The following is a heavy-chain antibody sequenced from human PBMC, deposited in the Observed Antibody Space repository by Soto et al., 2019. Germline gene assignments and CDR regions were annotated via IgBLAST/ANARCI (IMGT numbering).Heavy chain of an antibody. J-gene: IGHJ6*02. CDR2: INHSGST. Sequence: QVQLQQWGAGLLKPSETLSLTCAVYGGSFSGYYWRWIRQPPGKGLEWIGEINHSGSTNYNPSLKIRVTISVDTSKNQFSLTLSSVTAADTAVYYCARGSQSKITMIVVSTRYGMDVGGQGTTVTVSS. D-gene: IGHD3-22*01. V-gene: IGHV4-34*01. CDR1: GGSFSGYY. CDR3: ARGSQSKITMIVVSTRYGMDV.